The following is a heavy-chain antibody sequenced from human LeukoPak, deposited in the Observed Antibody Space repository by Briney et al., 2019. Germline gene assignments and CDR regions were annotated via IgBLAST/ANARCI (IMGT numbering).Heavy chain of an antibody. J-gene: IGHJ4*02. Sequence: TGGSLRLSCAASGFTFSDYYMSWIRQAPGKGLEWVSYISSSGSTIYYADSVKGRFTISRDNAKNSLYLQMNSLRAEDTAVYYCAREVYYYDSSGFYYSGGFGYWGQGTLLTVPS. CDR1: GFTFSDYY. D-gene: IGHD3-22*01. CDR3: AREVYYYDSSGFYYSGGFGY. CDR2: ISSSGSTI. V-gene: IGHV3-11*04.